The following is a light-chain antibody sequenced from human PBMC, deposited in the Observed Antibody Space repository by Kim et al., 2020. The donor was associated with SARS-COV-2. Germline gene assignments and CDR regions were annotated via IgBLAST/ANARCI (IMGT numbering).Light chain of an antibody. Sequence: PGGTVTLTWDSSTGAVTSGHFPYWCQQKPGQAPRTLIYDTGNRHAWTPARFSGSLLGGKAALTLSAAQAEDEADYYCLLSYSDSRVFGGGTQLTVL. CDR2: DTG. V-gene: IGLV7-46*01. CDR3: LLSYSDSRV. CDR1: TGAVTSGHF. J-gene: IGLJ2*01.